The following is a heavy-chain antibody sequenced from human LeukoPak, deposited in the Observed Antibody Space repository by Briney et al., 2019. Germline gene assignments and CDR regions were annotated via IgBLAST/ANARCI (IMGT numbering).Heavy chain of an antibody. D-gene: IGHD6-13*01. CDR1: GGSISSYY. V-gene: IGHV4-4*07. J-gene: IGHJ5*02. Sequence: SETLSLTRTVSGGSISSYYWSWIRQPAGKGLEWIGRIYTSGSTNYNPSLKSRVTMSVDTSKNQFSLKLSSVTAADTAVYYCARMRGGSSSWYEHSYNWFDPWGQGTLVTVSS. CDR2: IYTSGST. CDR3: ARMRGGSSSWYEHSYNWFDP.